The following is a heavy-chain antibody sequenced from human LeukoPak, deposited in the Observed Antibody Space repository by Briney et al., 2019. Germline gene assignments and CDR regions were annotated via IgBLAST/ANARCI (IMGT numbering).Heavy chain of an antibody. Sequence: GGSLRLTCAPSGFSFSTYGMHWVRQAPGKGLEWVGRSRNRAKSYTTDYAASVKGRFTISRDDSKSTLYLQMNSLETEDTAVYYCSRDATGDHWGQGTLVTVSS. CDR2: SRNRAKSYTT. CDR3: SRDATGDH. CDR1: GFSFSTYG. V-gene: IGHV3-72*01. J-gene: IGHJ4*02.